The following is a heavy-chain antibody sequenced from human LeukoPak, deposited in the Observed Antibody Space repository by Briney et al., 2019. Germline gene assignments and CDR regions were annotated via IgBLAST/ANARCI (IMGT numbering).Heavy chain of an antibody. D-gene: IGHD6-13*01. V-gene: IGHV4-30-4*01. CDR2: IYYSGST. J-gene: IGHJ4*02. CDR1: GGSFSSCDYY. Sequence: PSETLSLTCTVSGGSFSSCDYYWIRIPQPPGKGLEWIVYIYYSGSTYYNPSLKSRVTISVDTCKNQFSLKLSSVTAADTAVYYCARVSAAADAVDYWGQGTLVTASS. CDR3: ARVSAAADAVDY.